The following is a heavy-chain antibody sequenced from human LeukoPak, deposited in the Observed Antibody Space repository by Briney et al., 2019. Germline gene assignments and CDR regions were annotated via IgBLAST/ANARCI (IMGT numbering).Heavy chain of an antibody. CDR1: GFSLSTSAVG. V-gene: IGHV2-5*02. Sequence: SGATLVKPTQTLTLTCTFSGFSLSTSAVGVGWVREPPGKALEWLALISCADDKRYSPSLKNTLTITKDTTKNQVVLKMTNMEPLDTATFFCAHMGYLSTSWSPTFRDHHDYYMDVWGRGTTVTVAS. J-gene: IGHJ6*03. CDR3: AHMGYLSTSWSPTFRDHHDYYMDV. CDR2: ISCADDK. D-gene: IGHD6-13*01.